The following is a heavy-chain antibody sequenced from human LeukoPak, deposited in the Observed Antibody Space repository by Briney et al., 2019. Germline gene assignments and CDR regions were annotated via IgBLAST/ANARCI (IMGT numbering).Heavy chain of an antibody. CDR3: AKADGSGSYSSFDY. V-gene: IGHV3-30*02. Sequence: GGSLRLSCAASGFTFSSYGMHWVRQAPGKGLEWVAFIRYDGSNKYYADSVKGRFTISRDNSKNTLYLQMNSLRAEDTAVYYCAKADGSGSYSSFDYWGQGTLVTVSS. CDR2: IRYDGSNK. CDR1: GFTFSSYG. D-gene: IGHD3-10*01. J-gene: IGHJ4*02.